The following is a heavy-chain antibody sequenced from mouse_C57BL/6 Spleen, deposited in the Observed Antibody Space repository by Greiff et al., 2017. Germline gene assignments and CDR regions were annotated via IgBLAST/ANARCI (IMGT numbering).Heavy chain of an antibody. J-gene: IGHJ2*01. CDR2: INPTDGDT. D-gene: IGHD2-10*02. Sequence: VKLQQPGTELVKPGASVKLSCKASGYTFTSYWMHWVKQRPGQGLEWIGNINPTDGDTTYNEKFKGKATLTVDTASSTAYMQLSSLTSEDSAVYYCARGVTAYVDLFDYWGQGTTLTVSS. V-gene: IGHV1-53*01. CDR1: GYTFTSYW. CDR3: ARGVTAYVDLFDY.